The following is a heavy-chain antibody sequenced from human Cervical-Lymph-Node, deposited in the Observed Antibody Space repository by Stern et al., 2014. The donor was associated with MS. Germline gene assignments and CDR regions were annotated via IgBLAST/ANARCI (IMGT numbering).Heavy chain of an antibody. Sequence: QVQLQESGPGLVKPSETLSLTCSVSGAFIRGHYWHWIRQSPGKGLEWIGYSDYSGSTAYTPSLKSRVTISLDTSKNQFSLKLTSVTAADTAVYYCANSDFSHYLGPFENWGQGTLVTVSS. J-gene: IGHJ4*02. CDR1: GAFIRGHY. D-gene: IGHD3/OR15-3a*01. V-gene: IGHV4-59*11. CDR3: ANSDFSHYLGPFEN. CDR2: SDYSGST.